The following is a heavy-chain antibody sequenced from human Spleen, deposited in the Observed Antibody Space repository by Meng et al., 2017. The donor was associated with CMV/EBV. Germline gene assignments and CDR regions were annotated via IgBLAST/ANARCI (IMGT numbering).Heavy chain of an antibody. CDR3: AKPHCSSTSCPTGDAFDI. CDR2: ISSSSSYI. V-gene: IGHV3-21*04. Sequence: GESLKISCAASGFTFSSYSMNWVRQAPGKGLEWVSSISSSSSYIYYADSVKGRFTISRDNAKNLLYLQMNSLRAEDTAVYYCAKPHCSSTSCPTGDAFDIWGQGTMVTVSS. CDR1: GFTFSSYS. J-gene: IGHJ3*02. D-gene: IGHD2-2*01.